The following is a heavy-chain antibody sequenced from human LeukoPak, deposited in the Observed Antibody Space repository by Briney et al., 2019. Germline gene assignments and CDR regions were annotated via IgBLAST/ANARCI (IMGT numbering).Heavy chain of an antibody. Sequence: KGLVWVARINTDGNSPPYADSVKGRFTISRGNAKSTLYLQMNSLRDGDTALYYCISQGNWTWGQGTLVAVSS. CDR2: INTDGNSP. CDR3: ISQGNWT. J-gene: IGHJ4*02. D-gene: IGHD1-1*01. V-gene: IGHV3-74*01.